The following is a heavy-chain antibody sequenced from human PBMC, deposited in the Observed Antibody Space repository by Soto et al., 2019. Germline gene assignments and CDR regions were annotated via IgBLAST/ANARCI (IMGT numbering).Heavy chain of an antibody. CDR3: ARDFYSSGVLTTGFDY. CDR2: IWYDGSNK. V-gene: IGHV3-33*01. J-gene: IGHJ4*02. D-gene: IGHD6-19*01. CDR1: GFTISSYG. Sequence: PGGSLRVSCAAAGFTISSYGMHWVRQAPGKGLEWVAVIWYDGSNKYYADSVKGRFTISRDNSKNTLYLQMNSLRAEDTAVYYFARDFYSSGVLTTGFDYWGQGTLVTVSS.